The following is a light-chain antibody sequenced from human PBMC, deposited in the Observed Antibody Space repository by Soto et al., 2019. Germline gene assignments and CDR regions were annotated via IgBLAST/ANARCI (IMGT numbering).Light chain of an antibody. J-gene: IGKJ5*01. V-gene: IGKV1-39*01. Sequence: DIEMTQSPASLSASVGDRVTISCRTSQTINNNLNWYQQRPGKAPKLLIYSSSSLMSGVPPRFSGSGSGTDFTLTISSLHPEDFAPYFCHQSYITPFTFGQGTRLYIK. CDR1: QTINNN. CDR3: HQSYITPFT. CDR2: SSS.